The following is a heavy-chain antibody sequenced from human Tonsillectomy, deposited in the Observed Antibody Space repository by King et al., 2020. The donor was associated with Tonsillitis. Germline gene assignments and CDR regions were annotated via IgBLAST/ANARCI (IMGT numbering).Heavy chain of an antibody. CDR3: ARQVLGYCSSTSCSVI. D-gene: IGHD2-2*01. CDR1: GFTFSSYA. CDR2: IYSGGTST. V-gene: IGHV3-23*03. J-gene: IGHJ3*02. Sequence: VQLVESGGGLVQPGGSLRLSCAASGFTFSSYAMSWVRQAPGKGLEWVSVIYSGGTSTYYADSVKGRFTISRDNPKNTLYLQMNSLRAEDTAVYYCARQVLGYCSSTSCSVIWGQGTMVTVSS.